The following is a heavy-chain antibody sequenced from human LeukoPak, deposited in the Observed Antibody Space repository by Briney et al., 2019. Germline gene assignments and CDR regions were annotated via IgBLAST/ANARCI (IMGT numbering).Heavy chain of an antibody. J-gene: IGHJ4*02. D-gene: IGHD5-12*01. CDR3: AAKRWLQLPDY. V-gene: IGHV3-7*01. CDR2: IKQDGSEK. CDR1: AFTFSSSW. Sequence: GGSLRLSCAASAFTFSSSWMSWVRQAPGKGLEWVANIKQDGSEKYYVDSVKGRFTISRDNAKNSLYLQMNSLRAEDTAVYYCAAKRWLQLPDYWGQGTLVTVSS.